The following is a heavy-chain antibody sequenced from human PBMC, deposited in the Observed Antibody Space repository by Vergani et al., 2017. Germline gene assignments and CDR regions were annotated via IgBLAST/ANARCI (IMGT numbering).Heavy chain of an antibody. D-gene: IGHD3-10*01. V-gene: IGHV1-2*02. CDR1: GYTFTGYY. Sequence: QVQLVQSGAEVKKPGASVKVSCKASGYTFTGYYMHWVRQAPGPGLEWMGWINPNSGGTNYAQKFQGRVTMTRDTSISPAYMELSRLRSDDTAEYYCARERPGRPSGSGSYYKGGRFDPWGQGTLVTVSS. CDR2: INPNSGGT. CDR3: ARERPGRPSGSGSYYKGGRFDP. J-gene: IGHJ5*02.